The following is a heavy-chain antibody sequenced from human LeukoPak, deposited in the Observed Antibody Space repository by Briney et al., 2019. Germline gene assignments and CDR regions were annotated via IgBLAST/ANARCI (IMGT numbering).Heavy chain of an antibody. CDR1: GYTFSDFY. CDR3: ASVVGATILDY. Sequence: ASVTVSCKTSGYTFSDFYMHWVRQAPEQGLEWMGWINPNSGDTNYAQKFQGRVTMTRDTSISTANMELTRLRSDDTAMYYCASVVGATILDYWGQGTLVTVSS. J-gene: IGHJ4*02. V-gene: IGHV1-2*02. D-gene: IGHD1-26*01. CDR2: INPNSGDT.